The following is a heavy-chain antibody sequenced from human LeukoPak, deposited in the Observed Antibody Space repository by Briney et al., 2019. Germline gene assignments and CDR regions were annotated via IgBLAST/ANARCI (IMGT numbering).Heavy chain of an antibody. CDR3: AKRPSDYGDYVTYFDY. Sequence: GGSLRLSCAASGFSFSSYGMHWVRQAPGKGLEWVGDISDDGRNKKYADSVKGRFTISRDNSKDTLYLQMNSLRDEDTAVYYCAKRPSDYGDYVTYFDYWGQGTLVTVSS. V-gene: IGHV3-30*18. CDR2: ISDDGRNK. J-gene: IGHJ4*02. D-gene: IGHD4-17*01. CDR1: GFSFSSYG.